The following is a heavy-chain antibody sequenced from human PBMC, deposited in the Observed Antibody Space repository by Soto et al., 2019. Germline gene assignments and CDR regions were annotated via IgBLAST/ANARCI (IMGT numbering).Heavy chain of an antibody. CDR1: GLTFSSYA. Sequence: GESLKISCAASGLTFSSYAMSWVRQAPGKGLEWVSAISGSGGSTYYADSVKGRFTISRDNSKNTLYLQMNSLRAEDTAVYYCAKAYDYDSSGYYYLDYWGQGTLVTVSS. CDR3: AKAYDYDSSGYYYLDY. J-gene: IGHJ4*02. V-gene: IGHV3-23*01. D-gene: IGHD3-22*01. CDR2: ISGSGGST.